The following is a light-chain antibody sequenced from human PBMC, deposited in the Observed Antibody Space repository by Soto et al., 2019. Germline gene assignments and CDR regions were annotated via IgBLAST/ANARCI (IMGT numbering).Light chain of an antibody. J-gene: IGKJ2*02. CDR1: QSISTY. Sequence: DIQMTQSPSSLSASVGDRVTITCRASQSISTYLNWYQQKPGRPPKLLIYAASSLQSGVPSRFSGSESGTEFTLTISSLQPEDFATYYCQQSYNTPCTFGQGTKLEIK. CDR2: AAS. V-gene: IGKV1-39*01. CDR3: QQSYNTPCT.